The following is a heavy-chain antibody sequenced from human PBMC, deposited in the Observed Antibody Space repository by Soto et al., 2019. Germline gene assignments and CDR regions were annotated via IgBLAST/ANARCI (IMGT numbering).Heavy chain of an antibody. D-gene: IGHD2-8*02. CDR3: AKDRAFWSTEH. CDR2: ISGSGGST. J-gene: IGHJ1*01. V-gene: IGHV3-23*01. CDR1: GFTFNSYS. Sequence: GGSLRLSCAASGFTFNSYSMSWVRQAPGKGLEWVSAISGSGGSTYYADSVKGRFTMSRDNSKNTLYLQMNSLRADDTAVYYCAKDRAFWSTEHWGQGALVTVSS.